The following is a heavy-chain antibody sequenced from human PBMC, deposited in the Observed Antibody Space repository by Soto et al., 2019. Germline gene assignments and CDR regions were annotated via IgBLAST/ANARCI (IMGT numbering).Heavy chain of an antibody. CDR2: ISAYNGNT. CDR1: GYTFTSYG. CDR3: ASAAPMQQLAYYYYYGMDV. J-gene: IGHJ6*02. Sequence: QVQLVQSGAEVKKPGASVKVSCKASGYTFTSYGISWVRQAPGQGLEGMGWISAYNGNTNYAKKLQGRVTMTTDTTTSTAYMELRSLRSDDTAVYYCASAAPMQQLAYYYYYGMDVWGQGTTVTVSS. D-gene: IGHD6-13*01. V-gene: IGHV1-18*01.